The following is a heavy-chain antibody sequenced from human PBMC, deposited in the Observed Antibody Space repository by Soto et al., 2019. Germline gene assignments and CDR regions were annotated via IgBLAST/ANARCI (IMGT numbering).Heavy chain of an antibody. CDR3: ASGQQVILRYYYGLDV. V-gene: IGHV3-53*02. CDR2: IYYDDGST. J-gene: IGHJ6*02. D-gene: IGHD6-13*01. Sequence: EVQLVETGGGWIQPGGSLRLSCAVSGFTVSTNYMSWVRQAPGKGLEWVSVIYYDDGSTYYADSVMGRFSISRDSSRNTLYLQMNSLRAEATAVYYCASGQQVILRYYYGLDVWGQGTTVTVSS. CDR1: GFTVSTNY.